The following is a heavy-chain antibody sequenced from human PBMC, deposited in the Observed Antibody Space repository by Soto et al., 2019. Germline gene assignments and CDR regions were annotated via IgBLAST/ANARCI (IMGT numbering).Heavy chain of an antibody. CDR1: GGTFSSYA. D-gene: IGHD3-10*01. CDR2: IIPMYGPA. V-gene: IGHV1-69*01. Sequence: QVPLVQSGAEVKKPGSSVTVSCKASGGTFSSYAIHWVRQAPGQGLEWMGGIIPMYGPAKYAQRFQGRVTITADESTTTAYMELTSLTAQDTAVYYCATVTSMVRGVIDNWFDPWGHGTLVTVSS. CDR3: ATVTSMVRGVIDNWFDP. J-gene: IGHJ5*02.